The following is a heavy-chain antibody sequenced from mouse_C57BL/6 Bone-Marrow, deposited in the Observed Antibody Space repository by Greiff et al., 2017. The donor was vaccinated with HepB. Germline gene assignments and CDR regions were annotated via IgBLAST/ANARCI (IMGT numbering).Heavy chain of an antibody. D-gene: IGHD2-1*01. J-gene: IGHJ2*01. CDR2: IYPRSGNT. CDR1: GYTFTSYG. V-gene: IGHV1-81*01. Sequence: QVQLQQSGAELARPGASVKLSCKASGYTFTSYGISWVKQRTGQGLEWIGEIYPRSGNTYYNEKFKGKATLTAYKSSSTAYMELRSLTSEDSAVYFCARGSYGNYFDYWGQGTTLTVSS. CDR3: ARGSYGNYFDY.